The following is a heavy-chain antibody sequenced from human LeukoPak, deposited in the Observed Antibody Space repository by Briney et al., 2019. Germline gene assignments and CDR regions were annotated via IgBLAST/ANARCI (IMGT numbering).Heavy chain of an antibody. J-gene: IGHJ5*02. CDR3: ARDRRGKGSSWSFDP. Sequence: PSETLSLTCTVSGGSISSGSYYWSWIRQPAGKGLEWIGRIYTSGSTNYNPSLKSRVTISVDTSKNQFSLKLSSVTAADTAVYYCARDRRGKGSSWSFDPWGQGTLVTVSS. D-gene: IGHD6-13*01. V-gene: IGHV4-61*02. CDR1: GGSISSGSYY. CDR2: IYTSGST.